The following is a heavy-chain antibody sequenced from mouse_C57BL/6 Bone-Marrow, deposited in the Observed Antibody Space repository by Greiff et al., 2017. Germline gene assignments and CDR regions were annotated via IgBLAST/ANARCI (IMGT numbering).Heavy chain of an antibody. CDR3: ARGIYYWHFDV. CDR2: ISDGGSYT. V-gene: IGHV5-4*01. Sequence: EVQLVESGGGLVKPGGSLKLSCAASGFTFSSYAMSWVRQTPEKRLEWVATISDGGSYTYYPDNVKGRFTISRDNAKNNLYLQMSHLKSEDTAMYYCARGIYYWHFDVWGTGTTVTVSS. D-gene: IGHD1-1*01. CDR1: GFTFSSYA. J-gene: IGHJ1*03.